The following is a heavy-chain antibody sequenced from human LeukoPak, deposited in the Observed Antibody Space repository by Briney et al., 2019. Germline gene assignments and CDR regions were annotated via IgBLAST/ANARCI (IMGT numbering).Heavy chain of an antibody. D-gene: IGHD5-18*01. CDR3: ARHDSFIPY. CDR1: GFIFSDYA. V-gene: IGHV3-23*01. J-gene: IGHJ4*02. CDR2: ISDSCRTS. Sequence: GGSLRLSCAASGFIFSDYAMSWVRQAPGKGLEWVSGISDSCRTSYYTDSVKGRCTISRDNSKNTVSLQMNNLTPEDTAVYFCARHDSFIPYWGQGTLVAVSS.